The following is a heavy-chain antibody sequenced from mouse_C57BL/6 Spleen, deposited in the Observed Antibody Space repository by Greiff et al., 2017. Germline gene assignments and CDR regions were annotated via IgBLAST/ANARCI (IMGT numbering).Heavy chain of an antibody. CDR1: GFTFSSYG. Sequence: EVKLMESGGDLVKPGGSLKLSCAASGFTFSSYGMSWVRQTPDKRLEWVATISSGGSYTYYPDSVKGRFTISRDNAKNTLYLQMSSLKSEDTAMYYCASIDSSGYRFAYWGQGTLVTVSA. CDR2: ISSGGSYT. J-gene: IGHJ3*01. D-gene: IGHD3-2*02. V-gene: IGHV5-6*01. CDR3: ASIDSSGYRFAY.